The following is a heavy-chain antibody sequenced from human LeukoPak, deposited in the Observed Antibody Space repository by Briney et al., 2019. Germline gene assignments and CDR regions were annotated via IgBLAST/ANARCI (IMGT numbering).Heavy chain of an antibody. D-gene: IGHD6-19*01. J-gene: IGHJ4*02. Sequence: PGGCLRLSCAAPGFTFNNYAMSWVRQAPGKGLEWVSAISGSGTSTYYTDSVKGRFTISRDNSKNTLYLQMNSLRAEDTAVYYCAKGGYSSGWGEGYWGQGTLVTVSS. V-gene: IGHV3-23*01. CDR2: ISGSGTST. CDR1: GFTFNNYA. CDR3: AKGGYSSGWGEGY.